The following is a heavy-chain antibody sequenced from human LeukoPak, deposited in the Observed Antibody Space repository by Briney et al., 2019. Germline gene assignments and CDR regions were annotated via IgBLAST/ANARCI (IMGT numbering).Heavy chain of an antibody. J-gene: IGHJ6*02. CDR2: IYYSGST. CDR3: ARDGRYYYGMDV. Sequence: SETLTLTCTVSGGSISSYYWSWIRQPPGKGLEWIGYIYYSGSTNYNPSLKSRVTISVDTSKNQFSLKLSSVTAADTAVYYCARDGRYYYGMDVWGQGTTVTVSS. V-gene: IGHV4-59*01. CDR1: GGSISSYY.